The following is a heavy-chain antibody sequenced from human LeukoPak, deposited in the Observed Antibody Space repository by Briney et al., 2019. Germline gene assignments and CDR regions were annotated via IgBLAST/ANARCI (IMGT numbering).Heavy chain of an antibody. D-gene: IGHD2-2*01. CDR2: INPNSGGT. J-gene: IGHJ4*02. V-gene: IGHV1-2*02. CDR3: ARDMVYDIVVVPAAIDY. Sequence: ASVKVSCKASGYTFTVYYMHWVRQAPGQGLEWMGWINPNSGGTNYAQKFQGRVTMTRDTSISTAYMELSRLRSDDTAVYYCARDMVYDIVVVPAAIDYWGQGTPVTVSS. CDR1: GYTFTVYY.